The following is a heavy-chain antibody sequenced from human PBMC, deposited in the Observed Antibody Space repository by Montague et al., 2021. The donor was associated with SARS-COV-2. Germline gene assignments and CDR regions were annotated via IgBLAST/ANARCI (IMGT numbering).Heavy chain of an antibody. D-gene: IGHD6-13*01. CDR3: ARDKYSSSWYGAFDI. J-gene: IGHJ3*02. CDR1: GFTFSSYE. V-gene: IGHV3-48*03. CDR2: ISSSGSTI. Sequence: SLRLSCAASGFTFSSYEMNWVRQAPGKGLEWVSYISSSGSTIYYADSVXGRFTISRDNAKNSLYLQMNSLRAEDTAVYYRARDKYSSSWYGAFDIWGHGTMVTVSS.